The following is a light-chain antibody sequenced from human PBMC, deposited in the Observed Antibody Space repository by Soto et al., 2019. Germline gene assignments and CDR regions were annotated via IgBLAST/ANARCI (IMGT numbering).Light chain of an antibody. CDR2: DNN. J-gene: IGLJ1*01. V-gene: IGLV1-51*01. CDR3: GTWDSSLSAGV. Sequence: QSVLTQPPSVSAAPGQKVTISCSGSSSNIGINYVSWYQQLPGTAPKLLIYDNNKRPSGIPDRFSGSKSGTSATLGITGLQTGDEADYYCGTWDSSLSAGVFGTGTKVTV. CDR1: SSNIGINY.